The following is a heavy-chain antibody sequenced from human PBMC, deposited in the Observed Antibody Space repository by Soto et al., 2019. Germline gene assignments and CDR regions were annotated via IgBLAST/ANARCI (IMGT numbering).Heavy chain of an antibody. D-gene: IGHD2-15*01. J-gene: IGHJ4*02. CDR1: VFSFSDYF. Sequence: PGGSLRLSCAASVFSFSDYFMNWVRQAPGKGLEWVAFIDLSGTMTDYRESVKGRFTLSKDKSMKTVYLQMNSLRVEDAAVYYCTKDRFSDGIYSFDYWGQGALVTVSS. V-gene: IGHV3-23*05. CDR2: IDLSGTMT. CDR3: TKDRFSDGIYSFDY.